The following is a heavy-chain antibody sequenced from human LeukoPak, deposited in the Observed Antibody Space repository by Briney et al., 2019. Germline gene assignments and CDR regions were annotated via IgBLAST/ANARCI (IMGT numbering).Heavy chain of an antibody. CDR3: AKGQHIVVVTARDWFDP. Sequence: GGSLRLSCTASGFTLSSYAMSWVRQAPGKGLEWVSLISGNAGSTYYADSVKGRFTISRDITKNTLYLQMNSLRAEDTAVYYCAKGQHIVVVTARDWFDPWGQGTLVTVSS. V-gene: IGHV3-23*01. CDR1: GFTLSSYA. CDR2: ISGNAGST. J-gene: IGHJ5*02. D-gene: IGHD2-21*02.